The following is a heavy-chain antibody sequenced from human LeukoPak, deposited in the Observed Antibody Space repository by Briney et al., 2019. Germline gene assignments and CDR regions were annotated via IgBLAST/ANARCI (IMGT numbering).Heavy chain of an antibody. CDR3: ARRTGRVAWELWPRVGCSFDY. CDR2: ISAYNGNT. D-gene: IGHD1-26*01. Sequence: GASVKVSCKASGYTFTSYGISWVRQAPGQGLEWMGWISAYNGNTNYAQKLQGRVTMTTDTSTSTAYMELRSLRSDGTAVYYCARRTGRVAWELWPRVGCSFDYWGQGTLVTVSS. J-gene: IGHJ4*02. CDR1: GYTFTSYG. V-gene: IGHV1-18*01.